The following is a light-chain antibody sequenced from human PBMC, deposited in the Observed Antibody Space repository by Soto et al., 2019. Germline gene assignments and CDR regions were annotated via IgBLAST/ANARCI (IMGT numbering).Light chain of an antibody. V-gene: IGKV3-20*01. J-gene: IGKJ4*01. CDR2: GVS. CDR3: QQYGNSPLT. CDR1: QALRSSY. Sequence: EIVLTQSPGTLSLSPGERATLSCRASQALRSSYLAWYQQKPGQAPRVIIFGVSTRATGVPDRFSGSGSGTDFTLTISRLEPEDFALYYCQQYGNSPLTFGGGTKVDIK.